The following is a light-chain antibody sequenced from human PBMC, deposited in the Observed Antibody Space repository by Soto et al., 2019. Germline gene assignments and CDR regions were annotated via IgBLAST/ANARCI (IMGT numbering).Light chain of an antibody. CDR3: QQYDNRPPFT. V-gene: IGKV1-33*01. Sequence: DIQMTQSPSSLSASVGDRVTIACQASQDISNYLNWYQQKPGKAPKLLIYDASNLERGVPSRFSGSGSGTDFTFTISSRQPENIATYYCQQYDNRPPFTFGPGTKVDIK. J-gene: IGKJ3*01. CDR1: QDISNY. CDR2: DAS.